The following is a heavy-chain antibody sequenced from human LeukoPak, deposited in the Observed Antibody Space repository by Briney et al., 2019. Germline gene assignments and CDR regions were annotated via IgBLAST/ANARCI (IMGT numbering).Heavy chain of an antibody. J-gene: IGHJ6*03. Sequence: ASVKVSCKASGGTLSSYAISWVRQAPGQGLEWMGGIIPIFGTANYAQKFQGRVTITTDESTSTAYMELSSLRSEDTAVYYCARSPLAVAGYSYYMDVWGKGTTVTVSS. CDR2: IIPIFGTA. D-gene: IGHD6-19*01. CDR1: GGTLSSYA. V-gene: IGHV1-69*05. CDR3: ARSPLAVAGYSYYMDV.